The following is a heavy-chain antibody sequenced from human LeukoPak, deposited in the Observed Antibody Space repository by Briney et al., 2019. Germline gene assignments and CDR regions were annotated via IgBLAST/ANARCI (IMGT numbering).Heavy chain of an antibody. J-gene: IGHJ1*01. CDR3: ARDADFWSGYYRGGTTGYFQH. CDR1: GFTFSSYA. Sequence: PGGSLRLSCAASGFTFSSYAMSWVRQAPGKGLEWVSAISGSGGSTYYADSVKGRFTISRDNAKNSLYLQMNSLRAEDTAVYYCARDADFWSGYYRGGTTGYFQHWGQGTLVTVSS. V-gene: IGHV3-23*01. CDR2: ISGSGGST. D-gene: IGHD3-3*01.